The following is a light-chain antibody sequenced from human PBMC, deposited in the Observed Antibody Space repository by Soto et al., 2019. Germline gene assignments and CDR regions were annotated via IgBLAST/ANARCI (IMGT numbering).Light chain of an antibody. CDR1: QSVSYH. Sequence: EIVLTQSPATLSLSPGERATLSCRASQSVSYHLAWYQQKPGQAPRLLIYDASNMATGIPARFSGSGSGTACTLTSSSLEPDDSAIYACQQRKNWPPWTFGQGTNVEIK. V-gene: IGKV3-11*01. CDR3: QQRKNWPPWT. CDR2: DAS. J-gene: IGKJ1*01.